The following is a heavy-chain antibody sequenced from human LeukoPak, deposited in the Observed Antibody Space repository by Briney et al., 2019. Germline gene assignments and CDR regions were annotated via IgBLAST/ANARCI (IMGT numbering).Heavy chain of an antibody. CDR2: ISYDGSNK. D-gene: IGHD5-12*01. CDR1: GFTFSSYA. J-gene: IGHJ2*01. Sequence: GRSLRLSCAASGFTFSSYAMHWVRQAPGKGLEWVEVISYDGSNKYYADSVKGRFTISRDNSKNTLYLQMNSLRAEDTAVYYCARGLVAPYWYFDLWGRGTLVTVSS. CDR3: ARGLVAPYWYFDL. V-gene: IGHV3-30-3*01.